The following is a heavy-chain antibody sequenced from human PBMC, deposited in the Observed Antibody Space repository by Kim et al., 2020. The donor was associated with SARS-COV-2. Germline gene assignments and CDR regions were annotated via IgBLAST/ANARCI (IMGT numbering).Heavy chain of an antibody. Sequence: SETLSLTCTVSGVSGVSIINHYWTWIRQPPGKGLEWIGYVYHNGRTSYSPSLQSRVSMSIDTSSYRFSLNLRSVTAADTAVYYCARDFNWSHFDGWGQGTQVTVSS. CDR1: GVSIINHY. CDR2: VYHNGRT. CDR3: ARDFNWSHFDG. J-gene: IGHJ4*02. V-gene: IGHV4-59*11. D-gene: IGHD1-20*01.